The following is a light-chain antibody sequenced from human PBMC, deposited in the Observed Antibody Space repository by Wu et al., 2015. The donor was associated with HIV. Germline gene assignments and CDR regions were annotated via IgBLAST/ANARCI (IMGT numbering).Light chain of an antibody. Sequence: EIVLTQSPGTLSLAPGDRATLSCRASQSVSRSYLAWYQQKPGQVPRLLISGTFNRATGVPARFSGSGSETDFTLTISSLEPEDFAVYYCQHRSSWLPITFGQGTRLEIK. J-gene: IGKJ5*01. CDR3: QHRSSWLPIT. CDR1: QSVSRSY. V-gene: IGKV3D-20*02. CDR2: GTF.